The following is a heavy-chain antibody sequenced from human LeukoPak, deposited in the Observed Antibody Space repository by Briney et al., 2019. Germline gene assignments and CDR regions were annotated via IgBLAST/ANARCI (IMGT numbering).Heavy chain of an antibody. D-gene: IGHD6-13*01. CDR2: ISSNSSYI. V-gene: IGHV3-21*01. J-gene: IGHJ4*02. CDR1: GFTFSSYS. CDR3: ARESSSWRYFDY. Sequence: GGSLRLSCAASGFTFSSYSMNWVRQAPGKGLEWVSSISSNSSYIYYADSVKGRFTISRDNAKNSLYLQMNSLRAEDTAVYHCARESSSWRYFDYWGQGTLVTVSS.